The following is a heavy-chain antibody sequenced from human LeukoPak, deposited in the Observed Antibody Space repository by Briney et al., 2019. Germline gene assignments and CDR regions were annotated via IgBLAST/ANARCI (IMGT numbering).Heavy chain of an antibody. CDR3: ARAGPSKIVEYYNFDY. Sequence: PSETLSLTCTVSGGSISSSSYYWGWIRQPPGKGLEWIGSIYYSGNTYYNPSLKSRVTISVDTSKNQFSLKLSSVTAADTAVYYCARAGPSKIVEYYNFDYWGQGTLVTVSS. V-gene: IGHV4-39*07. J-gene: IGHJ4*02. CDR1: GGSISSSSYY. CDR2: IYYSGNT. D-gene: IGHD2/OR15-2a*01.